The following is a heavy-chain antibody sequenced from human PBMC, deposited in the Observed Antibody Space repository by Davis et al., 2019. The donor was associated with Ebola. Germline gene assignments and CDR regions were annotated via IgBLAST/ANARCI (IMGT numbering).Heavy chain of an antibody. CDR3: ARDGSEKLRFLEWLYIDY. J-gene: IGHJ4*02. CDR2: INSDGSST. Sequence: GESLKISCAASGFTFSSYWMHWVRQAPGKGLVWVSRINSDGSSTSYADSVKGRFTISRDNAENTLYLQMNSLRAEDTAVYYCARDGSEKLRFLEWLYIDYWGQGTLVTVSS. D-gene: IGHD3-3*01. V-gene: IGHV3-74*01. CDR1: GFTFSSYW.